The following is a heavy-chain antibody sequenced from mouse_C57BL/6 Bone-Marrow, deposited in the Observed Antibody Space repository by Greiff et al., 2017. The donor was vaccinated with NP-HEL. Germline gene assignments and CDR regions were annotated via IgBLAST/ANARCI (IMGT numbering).Heavy chain of an antibody. CDR1: GYTFTSYD. CDR3: AKRGYYGSSFDY. CDR2: IDPANGNT. V-gene: IGHV14-3*01. J-gene: IGHJ2*01. Sequence: VQLQQSGPELVKPGASVKLSCKASGYTFTSYDINWVKQRPEQGLEWIGRIDPANGNTKYAPKFQGKATITADTSSNTAYLQLSSLTSEDTAIYYCAKRGYYGSSFDYWGQGTTLTVSS. D-gene: IGHD1-1*01.